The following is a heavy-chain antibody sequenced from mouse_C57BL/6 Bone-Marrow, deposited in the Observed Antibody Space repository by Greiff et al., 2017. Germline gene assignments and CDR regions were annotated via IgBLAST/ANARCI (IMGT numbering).Heavy chain of an antibody. CDR3: ARGTYYSIYWYFDV. V-gene: IGHV1-72*01. D-gene: IGHD2-5*01. J-gene: IGHJ1*03. CDR1: GYTFTSYW. Sequence: QVQLQQPGAELVKPGASVKLSCKASGYTFTSYWMHWVKQRPGRGLEWIGRIDPNSGGTKYNEKFKSKATLTVDKPSSTAYMQLSRLTSEDSAVYYCARGTYYSIYWYFDVWGTGTTVTVSS. CDR2: IDPNSGGT.